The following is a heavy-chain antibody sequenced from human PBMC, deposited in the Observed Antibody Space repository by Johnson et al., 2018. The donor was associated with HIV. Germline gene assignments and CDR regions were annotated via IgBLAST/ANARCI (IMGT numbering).Heavy chain of an antibody. CDR2: INSDGSSS. CDR3: ARGVLLWFRELSSLNDAFDI. V-gene: IGHV3-74*02. D-gene: IGHD3-10*01. J-gene: IGHJ3*02. CDR1: GFTLSSYW. Sequence: VQLVESGGGVVRPGGSLRLACAASGFTLSSYWMHWVRQVPGKGPVWVSRINSDGSSSAYADSVKGRFTSSRDGAKNTLYLQMNSLRADDTAVYYCARGVLLWFRELSSLNDAFDIWGQGTMVTVSS.